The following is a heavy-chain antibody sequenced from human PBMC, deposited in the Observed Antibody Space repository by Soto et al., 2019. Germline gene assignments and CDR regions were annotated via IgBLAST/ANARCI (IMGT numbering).Heavy chain of an antibody. Sequence: RLSCAASGFTLSRYGMHWVRQAPGKGLEWVAVISFEGNTQYYADSVKGRFTISRDNSKDTLSLQIHSLRPEDTAVYYCARGTEHQLLSRDYFYGMDVWGQGTTVTVSS. CDR2: ISFEGNTQ. D-gene: IGHD1-1*01. J-gene: IGHJ6*02. CDR3: ARGTEHQLLSRDYFYGMDV. CDR1: GFTLSRYG. V-gene: IGHV3-30*05.